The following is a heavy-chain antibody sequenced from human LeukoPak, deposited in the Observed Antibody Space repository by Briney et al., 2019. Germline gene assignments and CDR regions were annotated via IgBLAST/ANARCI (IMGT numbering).Heavy chain of an antibody. CDR2: ISATNTDI. Sequence: GGSLRLSCAAPGFTFSDYHMSWIRQAPGKGLEWVSYISATNTDIHCTDSVKGRFTISRDKAKNSLYLQMNSLSAEDTAVYYCARDRCSGGGCYFYYMDVWGKGTTVAISS. J-gene: IGHJ6*03. D-gene: IGHD2-15*01. CDR1: GFTFSDYH. V-gene: IGHV3-11*01. CDR3: ARDRCSGGGCYFYYMDV.